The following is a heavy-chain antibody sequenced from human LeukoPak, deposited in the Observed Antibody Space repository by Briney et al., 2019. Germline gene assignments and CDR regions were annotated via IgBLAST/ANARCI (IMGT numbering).Heavy chain of an antibody. CDR1: GFTVSSNY. D-gene: IGHD6-13*01. Sequence: GGSLRLSCAASGFTVSSNYMSRVRQAPGKGLEWVSVIYSGGSTYYADSVKGRFTISRDNSKNTLYLQMNSLRAEDTAVYYCARDSSSSPSYYFDYWGQGTLVTVSS. CDR2: IYSGGST. V-gene: IGHV3-66*01. J-gene: IGHJ4*02. CDR3: ARDSSSSPSYYFDY.